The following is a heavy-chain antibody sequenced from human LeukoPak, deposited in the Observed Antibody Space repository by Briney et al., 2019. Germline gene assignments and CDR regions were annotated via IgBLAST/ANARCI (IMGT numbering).Heavy chain of an antibody. CDR3: ASMGATWQFTS. D-gene: IGHD1-26*01. CDR1: GFTFSDYY. J-gene: IGHJ5*02. Sequence: SGGSLRLSCAASGFTFSDYYMSWIRQAPGKGLEWVSYISSSSSYTNYADSVKGRFTISRDNSKNTLYLQMNSLRAEDTAVYYCASMGATWQFTSWGQGTLVTVSS. V-gene: IGHV3-11*03. CDR2: ISSSSSYT.